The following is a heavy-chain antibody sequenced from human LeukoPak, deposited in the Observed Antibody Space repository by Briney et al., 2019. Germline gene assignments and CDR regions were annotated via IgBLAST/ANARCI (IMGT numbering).Heavy chain of an antibody. CDR3: AKHPKVATIRTHFDY. D-gene: IGHD5-24*01. V-gene: IGHV3-23*01. CDR2: ISGSGGST. CDR1: GFTFSSYA. J-gene: IGHJ4*02. Sequence: GGSLRLSCAASGFTFSSYAMSWVRQAPGKGLEWVSAISGSGGSTYYADSVKGRFTISRDNSKNTLYLQMNSLRAEDTAVYYCAKHPKVATIRTHFDYWGQGTLATVSS.